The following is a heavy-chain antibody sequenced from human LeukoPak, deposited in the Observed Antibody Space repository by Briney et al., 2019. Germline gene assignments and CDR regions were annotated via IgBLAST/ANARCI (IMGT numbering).Heavy chain of an antibody. Sequence: SGTLSLTCAVSGGSISSSNWWSWVRQPPGKGLEWIGEIYHSGSTNYTPSLKSRVTISVDKAKNQFSLQLSSVPGADTAVYYCRSLLVGDFDYWGQGTLVTVSS. D-gene: IGHD3-10*01. J-gene: IGHJ4*02. CDR1: GGSISSSNW. CDR3: RSLLVGDFDY. CDR2: IYHSGST. V-gene: IGHV4-4*02.